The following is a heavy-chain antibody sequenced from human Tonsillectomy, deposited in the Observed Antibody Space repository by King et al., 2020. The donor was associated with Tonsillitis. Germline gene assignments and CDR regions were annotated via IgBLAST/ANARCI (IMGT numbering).Heavy chain of an antibody. D-gene: IGHD3-22*01. V-gene: IGHV1-18*01. J-gene: IGHJ1*01. CDR2: IGAYNGNT. Sequence: VQLVQSGAEVKRPGASVKVSCKTSGYSFTNYGVSWVRQAHGQGLEWMGWIGAYNGNTNYALKFQGRVTLTIDTSTSTGYMELRSLRSDDTAVYYCAREMGYYDGSGSHFQHWGQGTLVTVSS. CDR3: AREMGYYDGSGSHFQH. CDR1: GYSFTNYG.